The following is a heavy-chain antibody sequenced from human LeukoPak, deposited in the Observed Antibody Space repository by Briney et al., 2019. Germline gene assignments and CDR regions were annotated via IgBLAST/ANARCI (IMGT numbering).Heavy chain of an antibody. Sequence: GGSLRLSCAASGFTFDDYAMHWVRQAPGKGLEWVSGISWNSGSIGYADSVKGRFTISRDNAKNSLYLQMNSLRAEDTALYYCAKDIGVGATRGFDYWGQGTLVTVSS. CDR1: GFTFDDYA. V-gene: IGHV3-9*01. CDR3: AKDIGVGATRGFDY. CDR2: ISWNSGSI. D-gene: IGHD1-26*01. J-gene: IGHJ4*02.